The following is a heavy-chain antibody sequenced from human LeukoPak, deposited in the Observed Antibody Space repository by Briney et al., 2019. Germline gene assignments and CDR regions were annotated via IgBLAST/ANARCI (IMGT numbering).Heavy chain of an antibody. Sequence: GGSLRLSCVASGFTFSSYAMSWVRQAPGKGLEWVSVVSGGGHNTYYADSVKGRFTMSRDNSKNTLYLQMHSLRAEDTAVYYCAKDNVAAAGRYFDYWGQGTLVTVSS. V-gene: IGHV3-23*01. CDR2: VSGGGHNT. D-gene: IGHD6-13*01. CDR1: GFTFSSYA. J-gene: IGHJ4*02. CDR3: AKDNVAAAGRYFDY.